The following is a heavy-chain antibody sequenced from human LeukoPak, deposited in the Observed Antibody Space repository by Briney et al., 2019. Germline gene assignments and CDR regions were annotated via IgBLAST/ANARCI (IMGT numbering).Heavy chain of an antibody. CDR1: GFTFSSYS. D-gene: IGHD3-3*01. J-gene: IGHJ4*02. CDR2: ISSSSSYI. CDR3: ARDPFWAPPPRTLDY. V-gene: IGHV3-21*01. Sequence: GGSLRLSCAPSGFTFSSYSMNWVRQPPGKGLEWVSSISSSSSYIYYADSVKGRFTTSRDNARNSLYLQMNSLRAEDTAVYYCARDPFWAPPPRTLDYWGQGTLVTVSS.